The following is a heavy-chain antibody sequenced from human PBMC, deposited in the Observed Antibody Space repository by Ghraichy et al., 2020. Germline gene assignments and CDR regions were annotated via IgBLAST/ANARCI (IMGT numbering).Heavy chain of an antibody. CDR3: AKKGKDSSGWYTHENPSDY. V-gene: IGHV3-23*01. CDR1: GFTFSSYA. Sequence: GGSLRLSCAASGFTFSSYAMSWVRQAPGKGLEWVSAISGSGGSTYYADSVKGRFTISRDNSKNTLYLQMNSLRAEDTAVYYCAKKGKDSSGWYTHENPSDYWGQGTLVTVSS. J-gene: IGHJ4*02. D-gene: IGHD6-19*01. CDR2: ISGSGGST.